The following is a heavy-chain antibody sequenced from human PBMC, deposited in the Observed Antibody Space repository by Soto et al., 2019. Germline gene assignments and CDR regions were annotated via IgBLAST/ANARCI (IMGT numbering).Heavy chain of an antibody. V-gene: IGHV4-30-2*01. CDR3: ARARYGDYDFDY. CDR1: GGSISSGGYS. J-gene: IGHJ4*02. CDR2: IYHSGST. Sequence: SETLSLTCAVSGGSISSGGYSWSWIRQPPGKGLEWIGYIYHSGSTYYNPSLKSRVTISVDRSKNQFSLKLSSVTAADTAVYYCARARYGDYDFDYWGQGTLVTVSS. D-gene: IGHD4-17*01.